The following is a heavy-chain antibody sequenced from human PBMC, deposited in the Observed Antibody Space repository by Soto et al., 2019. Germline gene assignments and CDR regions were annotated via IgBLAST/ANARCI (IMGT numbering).Heavy chain of an antibody. CDR2: INSDGSST. D-gene: IGHD1-1*01. CDR1: GFTFSSYW. CDR3: ARDPTNLAQGYAFDI. Sequence: EVQLVESGGGLVQPGGSLRLSCAASGFTFSSYWMHWVRQAPGKGLVWVSRINSDGSSTSYADSVKGRFTISRDNDKNTLYLQMNSLRAEDTAVYYCARDPTNLAQGYAFDIWGQGTMVTVSS. J-gene: IGHJ3*02. V-gene: IGHV3-74*01.